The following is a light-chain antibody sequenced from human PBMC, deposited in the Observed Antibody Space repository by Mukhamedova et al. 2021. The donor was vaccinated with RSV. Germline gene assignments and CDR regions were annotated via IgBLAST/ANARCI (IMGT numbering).Light chain of an antibody. Sequence: GDRVTITCRARQDIISWVAWYQQKPGKAPKFPIYATLSLQRGVPSRFSGSGSGTAFTLTISSLQPVDLATHYCQQANSFPCSFGQG. J-gene: IGKJ2*04. CDR3: QQANSFPCS. CDR2: ATL. V-gene: IGKV1-12*01. CDR1: QDIISW.